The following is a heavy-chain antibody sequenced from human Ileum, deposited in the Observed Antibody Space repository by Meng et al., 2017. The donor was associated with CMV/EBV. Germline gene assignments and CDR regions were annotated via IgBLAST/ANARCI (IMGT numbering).Heavy chain of an antibody. CDR2: IYTSGNT. CDR3: ARYYGKSTWNFIHY. V-gene: IGHV4-4*07. Sequence: QVQVQVSGPGLVKATATLSLTCSVSGSAICNYYWSWYRQLHGPGVEWIAHIYTSGNTNYNPSHKRRGTMSVTTSRNQFNVLLTIITTEAAAAYSCARYYGKSTWNFIHYWGQGTLVTVSS. J-gene: IGHJ4*02. CDR1: GSAICNYY. D-gene: IGHD1-7*01.